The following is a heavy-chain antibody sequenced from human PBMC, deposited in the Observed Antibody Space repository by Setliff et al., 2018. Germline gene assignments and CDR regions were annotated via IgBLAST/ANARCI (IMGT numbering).Heavy chain of an antibody. J-gene: IGHJ4*02. CDR2: VYYSGTA. D-gene: IGHD5-12*01. CDR1: GGSIRSYY. CDR3: ARGGTFRYFDF. Sequence: PSETLSLTCTVSGGSIRSYYWSWIRQPPGKGLEFIGYVYYSGTANYSPSLRSRLTISVDTSKNQFSLKLRSVTAADAAVYYCARGGTFRYFDFWGQGAPVTVSS. V-gene: IGHV4-59*01.